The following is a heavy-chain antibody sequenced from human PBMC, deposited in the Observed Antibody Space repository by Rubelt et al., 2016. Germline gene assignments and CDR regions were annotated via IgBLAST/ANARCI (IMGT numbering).Heavy chain of an antibody. Sequence: EVQLVESGGGLVQSGGSLRLSCAASGFTLSSYWMHWVRQAPGKGLVWVSRINSHGSSTNYADSVKGRFTISRDNAKNQRYLQRNSLRADDTAVYYCASLKGRRATNPFDLWGRGTLVTVSS. D-gene: IGHD5-24*01. CDR2: INSHGSST. J-gene: IGHJ2*01. CDR1: GFTLSSYW. V-gene: IGHV3-74*01. CDR3: ASLKGRRATNPFDL.